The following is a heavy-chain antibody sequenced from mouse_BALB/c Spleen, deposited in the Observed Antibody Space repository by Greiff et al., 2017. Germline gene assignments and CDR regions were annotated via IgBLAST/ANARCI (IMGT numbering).Heavy chain of an antibody. Sequence: QVQLQQSGAELMKPGASVKISCKATGYTFSSYWIEWVKQRPGHGLEWIGEILPGSGSTNYNEKFKGKATFTADTSSNTAYMQLSSLTSEDSAVYYCARPGSYYAMDYWGQGTSVTVSS. CDR2: ILPGSGST. D-gene: IGHD4-1*01. V-gene: IGHV1-9*01. CDR3: ARPGSYYAMDY. CDR1: GYTFSSYW. J-gene: IGHJ4*01.